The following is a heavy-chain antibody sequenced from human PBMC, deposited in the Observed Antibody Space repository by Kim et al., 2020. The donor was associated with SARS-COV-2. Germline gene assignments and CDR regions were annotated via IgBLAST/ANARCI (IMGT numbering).Heavy chain of an antibody. D-gene: IGHD1-20*01. V-gene: IGHV3-23*01. CDR1: GFDFSYYA. CDR3: AKDGPRSVTGTIDY. CDR2: ISGSGGST. Sequence: GGSLRLSCAASGFDFSYYAMNWVRQAPGKGLEWVSGISGSGGSTYYADPLKGRFTISRDNSKNTLYLQMNSLRAEDTALYYCAKDGPRSVTGTIDYWGQGTLVTVSS. J-gene: IGHJ4*02.